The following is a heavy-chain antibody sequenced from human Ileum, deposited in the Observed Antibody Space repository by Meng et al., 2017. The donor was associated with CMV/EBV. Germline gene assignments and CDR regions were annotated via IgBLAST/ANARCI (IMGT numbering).Heavy chain of an antibody. Sequence: VQLEQAGAEVRKPGASVKVPFPTSGYTFTDYYIHWVRQDPGQGLEWMGWINPKRGDTDFAQKFQGRVTLTRDTSINTVYMDLSSLRPDDTAVYYCARINIGSGGRWLDPWGQGTLVTVSS. CDR3: ARINIGSGGRWLDP. V-gene: IGHV1-2*02. CDR1: GYTFTDYY. J-gene: IGHJ5*02. CDR2: INPKRGDT. D-gene: IGHD2/OR15-2a*01.